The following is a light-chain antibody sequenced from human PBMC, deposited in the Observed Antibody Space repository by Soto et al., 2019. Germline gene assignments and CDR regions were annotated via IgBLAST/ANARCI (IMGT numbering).Light chain of an antibody. CDR3: QHYNSYSEA. CDR2: DAY. J-gene: IGKJ1*01. CDR1: QGIRND. Sequence: DMQVKQSPLCRSASMRDKVTITCRASQGIRNDLGWYQQKPGKAPKLLIYDAYSLEGGVPSRFSGSGSGTEFTLTFSSVQPYDFATYYCQHYNSYSEASVQGTKVDIK. V-gene: IGKV1-17*01.